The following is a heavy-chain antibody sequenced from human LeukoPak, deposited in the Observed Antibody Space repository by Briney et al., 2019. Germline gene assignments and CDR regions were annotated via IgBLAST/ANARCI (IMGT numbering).Heavy chain of an antibody. CDR3: AKDMGMTTITGGFDF. Sequence: GGSLRLSCAASGFTFDDYAMHWVRQAPGKGLEWVSLINWAGATTYSADSVKGRFTISRDNSKNSLYLQMNSLRTEDTALYYCAKDMGMTTITGGFDFWGQGTLVTVSS. V-gene: IGHV3-43*01. J-gene: IGHJ4*02. CDR2: INWAGATT. CDR1: GFTFDDYA. D-gene: IGHD4-11*01.